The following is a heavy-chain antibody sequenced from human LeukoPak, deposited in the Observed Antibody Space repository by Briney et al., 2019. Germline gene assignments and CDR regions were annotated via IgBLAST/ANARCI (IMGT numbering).Heavy chain of an antibody. V-gene: IGHV3-30*04. J-gene: IGHJ4*02. CDR1: GFAFESYA. Sequence: GMSLRLSCAASGFAFESYAVHWVRQAPGQGLEWVAYISHDDISEFYADSVRGRFTISRDNSKNTLFLQMSSLRPEDTAVYFCARDGVYSGHGGKFDYWGQGTRVTVSS. CDR2: ISHDDISE. CDR3: ARDGVYSGHGGKFDY. D-gene: IGHD4-11*01.